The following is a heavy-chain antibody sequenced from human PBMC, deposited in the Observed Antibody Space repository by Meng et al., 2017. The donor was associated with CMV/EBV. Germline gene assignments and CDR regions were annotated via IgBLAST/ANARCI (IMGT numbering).Heavy chain of an antibody. V-gene: IGHV3-23*01. CDR1: GFTFSSYA. CDR2: ISGSGGST. J-gene: IGHJ4*02. Sequence: GESLKISCAASGFTFSSYAMSWVRQAPGKGLEWVSAISGSGGSTYYADSMKGRFTISRDNSKNTLYLQMNSLRAEDTAVYYCAKDLISTYYYDSSGSYWGQGTLVTVSS. D-gene: IGHD3-22*01. CDR3: AKDLISTYYYDSSGSY.